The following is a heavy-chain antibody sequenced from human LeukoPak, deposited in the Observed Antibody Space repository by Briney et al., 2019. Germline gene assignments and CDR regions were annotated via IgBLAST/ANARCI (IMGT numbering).Heavy chain of an antibody. Sequence: GGSVRLSCGARRFTFSRYSMNWVRQAPGKGREGGSYISSSSSTIYYADSVKGRFTISRDNAKNSLYLQMHSLRAEDTAVYYCARDFGDYSYYYMAVWGKGTTVTVSS. CDR1: RFTFSRYS. D-gene: IGHD3-10*01. CDR2: ISSSSSTI. J-gene: IGHJ6*03. CDR3: ARDFGDYSYYYMAV. V-gene: IGHV3-48*01.